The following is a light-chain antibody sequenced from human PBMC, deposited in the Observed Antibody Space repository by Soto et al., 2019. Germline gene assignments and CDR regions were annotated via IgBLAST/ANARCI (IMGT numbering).Light chain of an antibody. J-gene: IGLJ1*01. CDR2: EVT. Sequence: QSALTQPASVSGSPGQSISISCTGTSSDIGGSKYVSWYQQHPGTAPKLLIYEVTYRPSGVSDRLSGSKSGNTASLTVSGLQAEDEADYYCSSYSSSATLYVFGTGTKVTVL. CDR1: SSDIGGSKY. V-gene: IGLV2-14*01. CDR3: SSYSSSATLYV.